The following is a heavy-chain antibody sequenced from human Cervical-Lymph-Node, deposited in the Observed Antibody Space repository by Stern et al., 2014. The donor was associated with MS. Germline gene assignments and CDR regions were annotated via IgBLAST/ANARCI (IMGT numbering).Heavy chain of an antibody. CDR2: IHNSGTT. CDR3: SRDADGYSLVFGY. V-gene: IGHV4-30-4*01. Sequence: QVQLQESGPGLVKPSQTLSLTCAVTGGSISSAEYYWSWIRQSPGKGLEWIGYIHNSGTTYYNPSFKSRVTISVDTSKNQFSLKLRSVTAADTAVYYCSRDADGYSLVFGYWGRGTLVTVSS. D-gene: IGHD5-24*01. CDR1: GGSISSAEYY. J-gene: IGHJ4*02.